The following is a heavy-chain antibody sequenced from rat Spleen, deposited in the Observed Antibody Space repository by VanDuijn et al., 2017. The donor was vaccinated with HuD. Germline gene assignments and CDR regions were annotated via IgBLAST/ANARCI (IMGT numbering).Heavy chain of an antibody. D-gene: IGHD1-2*01. Sequence: QVRLKESGPGLVQPSETLSLTCTVSGFSLTTYSVSWVRPPSGKGPEWMGRVWYDGDTAYNSLFKSRLSITRDTSKNQVFLKMNSLQIDDTGTYYCTRDGYSSYGIMDAWGQGASVTVSS. CDR1: GFSLTTYS. CDR2: VWYDGDT. V-gene: IGHV2-63*01. J-gene: IGHJ4*01. CDR3: TRDGYSSYGIMDA.